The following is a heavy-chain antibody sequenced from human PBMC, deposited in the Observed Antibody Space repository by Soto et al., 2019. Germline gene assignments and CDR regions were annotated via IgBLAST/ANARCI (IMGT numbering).Heavy chain of an antibody. CDR3: ARDATPNGVHP. Sequence: QVQLVQSGAEVKRPGASVKVSCKASGYTFTSYGINWVRQAPGQVLEWMGWISPYNGPTNYAQKFQGRVPMTTDTSTSTTHMELRSLTSDDTAVYYCARDATPNGVHPWGQGTLVTVSS. CDR1: GYTFTSYG. V-gene: IGHV1-18*01. D-gene: IGHD2-15*01. CDR2: ISPYNGPT. J-gene: IGHJ5*02.